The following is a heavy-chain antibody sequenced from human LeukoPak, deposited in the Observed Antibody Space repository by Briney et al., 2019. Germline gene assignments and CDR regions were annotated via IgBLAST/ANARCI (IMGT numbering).Heavy chain of an antibody. CDR2: MYSSGST. D-gene: IGHD2-2*01. CDR1: GGSISITSYY. V-gene: IGHV4-39*07. Sequence: SETLSLTCTVSGGSISITSYYWGWIRQPPGKGLEWIGSMYSSGSTYYNPSLKSRVTISVDMSKNQFSLKLSSVTAADTAVYYCARGPPDCSSTSCYAFDAFDIWGQGTMVTVSS. J-gene: IGHJ3*02. CDR3: ARGPPDCSSTSCYAFDAFDI.